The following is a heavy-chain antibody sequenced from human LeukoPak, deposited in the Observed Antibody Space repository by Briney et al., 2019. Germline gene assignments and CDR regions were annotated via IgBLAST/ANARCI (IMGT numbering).Heavy chain of an antibody. CDR3: AITMVRGVSVDYFDY. V-gene: IGHV4-59*08. Sequence: SETLSLTCTVSGGSISSYYWSWIRQPPEKGLEWIGYIYYSGSTNYNPSLKSRVTISVDTSKNQFSLKLSSVTAADTAVYYCAITMVRGVSVDYFDYWGQGTLVTVSS. CDR1: GGSISSYY. J-gene: IGHJ4*02. CDR2: IYYSGST. D-gene: IGHD3-10*01.